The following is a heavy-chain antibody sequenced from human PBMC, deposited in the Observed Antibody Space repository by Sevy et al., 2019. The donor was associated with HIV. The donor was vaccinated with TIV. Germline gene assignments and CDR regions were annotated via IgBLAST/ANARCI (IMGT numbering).Heavy chain of an antibody. CDR3: ARGLAYYFDY. J-gene: IGHJ4*02. Sequence: SETLSLSCTVSGDSISSYYWSWIRRPPGKGLEWIGYHYYSGITNYNPSLKSRVTISGDTSKNQFSLKLSSVTAADTAVYYCARGLAYYFDYWGQGTLVTISS. CDR2: HYYSGIT. V-gene: IGHV4-59*01. D-gene: IGHD6-19*01. CDR1: GDSISSYY.